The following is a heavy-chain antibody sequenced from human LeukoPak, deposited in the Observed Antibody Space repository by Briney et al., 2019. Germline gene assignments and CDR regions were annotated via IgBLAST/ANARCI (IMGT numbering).Heavy chain of an antibody. CDR3: ARGTLAARPFDY. CDR2: IYYSGST. Sequence: PSQTLSLTCAVSGGSISSGGYSWSWIRQPPGKGLEWIGYIYYSGSTYYNPSLKSRVTISVDTSKNQFSLKLSSVTAADTAVYYCARGTLAARPFDYWGQGTLVTVSS. J-gene: IGHJ4*02. D-gene: IGHD6-6*01. CDR1: GGSISSGGYS. V-gene: IGHV4-30-4*07.